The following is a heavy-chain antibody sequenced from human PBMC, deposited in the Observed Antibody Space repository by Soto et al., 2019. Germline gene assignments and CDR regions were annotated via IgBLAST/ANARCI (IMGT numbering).Heavy chain of an antibody. CDR1: GFTFGTYA. Sequence: EVQLLESGGGLVQPGGSLLLSCAASGFTFGTYAMKWLRQAPGRGLECVSFISGSGRTTYYADSVKGRFTVSRDNSKNTMYLQMNSLRAEDTALYYCAKFRGPSYSYYYMDVWGKGTTVTVSS. CDR2: ISGSGRTT. V-gene: IGHV3-23*01. CDR3: AKFRGPSYSYYYMDV. J-gene: IGHJ6*03. D-gene: IGHD3-16*01.